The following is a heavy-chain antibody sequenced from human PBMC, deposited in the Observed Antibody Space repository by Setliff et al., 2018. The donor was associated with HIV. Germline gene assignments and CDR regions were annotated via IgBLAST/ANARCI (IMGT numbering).Heavy chain of an antibody. CDR2: ISSSSSYA. J-gene: IGHJ6*02. CDR1: GFTFSSYS. CDR3: AKTLPTLYPPHDYYFAMDV. V-gene: IGHV3-21*04. D-gene: IGHD2-15*01. Sequence: AGGSLRLSCAASGFTFSSYSMNWVRQAPGKGLEWVSYISSSSSYAHYADSVKGRFTISRDNVKNSLYLQMNSLRAEDTAVYYCAKTLPTLYPPHDYYFAMDVWGQGTTVTVSS.